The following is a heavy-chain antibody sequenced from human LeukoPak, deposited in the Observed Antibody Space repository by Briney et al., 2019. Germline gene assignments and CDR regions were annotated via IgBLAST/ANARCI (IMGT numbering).Heavy chain of an antibody. CDR3: ARDGGWWRFDF. V-gene: IGHV3-7*03. D-gene: IGHD2-8*02. CDR1: GFTFSSYG. CDR2: IKEDGSET. J-gene: IGHJ4*02. Sequence: GGSLRLSCAASGFTFSSYGMHWVRRAPGQGLEWVASIKEDGSETHYVDSVRGRFTISRDNDKNSLYLQMNNLRAEDTAMYYCARDGGWWRFDFWGQGALVTVSS.